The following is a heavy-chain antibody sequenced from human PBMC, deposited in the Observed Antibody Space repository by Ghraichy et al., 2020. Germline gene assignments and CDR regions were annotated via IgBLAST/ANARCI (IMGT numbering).Heavy chain of an antibody. CDR3: ARDYGDYVNWFDP. D-gene: IGHD4-17*01. J-gene: IGHJ5*02. CDR1: GGSISSSSYY. CDR2: IYYSGST. Sequence: SETLSLTCTVSGGSISSSSYYWGWIRQPPGKGLEWIGGIYYSGSTYYNPSLKSRVTISVDTSKNQFSLKLSSVTAADTAVYYCARDYGDYVNWFDPWGQGTLVTVSS. V-gene: IGHV4-39*01.